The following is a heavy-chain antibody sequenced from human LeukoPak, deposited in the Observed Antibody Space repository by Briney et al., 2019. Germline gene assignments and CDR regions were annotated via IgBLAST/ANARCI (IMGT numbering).Heavy chain of an antibody. CDR3: ARAHLYCSGGSCYSDY. Sequence: GGSLRLSCAASGFTFSSYSTNWVRQAPGKGLEWVSSISSSSSYIYYADSVKGRFTISRDNAKNSLYLQMNSLRAEDTAVYYCARAHLYCSGGSCYSDYWGQGTLVTASS. CDR2: ISSSSSYI. J-gene: IGHJ4*02. V-gene: IGHV3-21*01. CDR1: GFTFSSYS. D-gene: IGHD2-15*01.